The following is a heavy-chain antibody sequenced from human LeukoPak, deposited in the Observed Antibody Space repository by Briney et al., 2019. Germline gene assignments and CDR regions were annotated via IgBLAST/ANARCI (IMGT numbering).Heavy chain of an antibody. J-gene: IGHJ4*02. D-gene: IGHD6-19*01. Sequence: PSETLSLTCTVSGGSISSYYWSWIRQPPGKGLEWIGYIYYTGSTKYNPSLKSRVTISLDTSKNQFSLKLTSVTAADTAVYYCARDRGGSGWFGVFDYWGQGTLVTVS. CDR3: ARDRGGSGWFGVFDY. CDR1: GGSISSYY. CDR2: IYYTGST. V-gene: IGHV4-59*01.